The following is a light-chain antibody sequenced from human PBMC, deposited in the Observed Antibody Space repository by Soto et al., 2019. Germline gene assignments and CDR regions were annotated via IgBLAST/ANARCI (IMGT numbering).Light chain of an antibody. J-gene: IGKJ4*01. CDR2: LGS. Sequence: DIVMTQSPLSLPVTPGEPASISCRSSQSLLYSNGYNYLDWYLQKPGQSPQLLIYLGSNRASGVTDRFSGSGSGTDFALKISRVEAEDVGVYYFMQTLQTPSTFGGGTTLQIK. CDR1: QSLLYSNGYNY. CDR3: MQTLQTPST. V-gene: IGKV2-28*01.